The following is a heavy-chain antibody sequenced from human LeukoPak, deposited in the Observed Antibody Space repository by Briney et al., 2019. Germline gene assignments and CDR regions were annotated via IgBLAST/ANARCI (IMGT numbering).Heavy chain of an antibody. D-gene: IGHD5-18*01. J-gene: IGHJ4*02. V-gene: IGHV3-74*01. CDR2: LNSDGIRT. CDR1: GFAVSTYS. Sequence: GGSLRLSCEGFGFAVSTYSMHWVRQTPGQGLVWVSRLNSDGIRTDYADSVRGRFTISRDNSKNTFYMYMDSLRAEDTAVYYCARAGFYNGYDYWGQGTLVTVSS. CDR3: ARAGFYNGYDY.